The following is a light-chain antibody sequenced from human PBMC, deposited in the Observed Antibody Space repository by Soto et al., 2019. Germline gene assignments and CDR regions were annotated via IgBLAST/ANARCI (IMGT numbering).Light chain of an antibody. J-gene: IGKJ5*01. CDR3: QQRSNWSIT. V-gene: IGKV3-15*01. CDR1: QSVSSN. Sequence: ELVRTQSPATLSVSPGEGATISCRASQSVSSNLAWYQQKPGQAPRLLIYGASTRATGIPARFSGSGSGTEFTLTISRLQSEDFAVYECQQRSNWSITFGQGTRLEIK. CDR2: GAS.